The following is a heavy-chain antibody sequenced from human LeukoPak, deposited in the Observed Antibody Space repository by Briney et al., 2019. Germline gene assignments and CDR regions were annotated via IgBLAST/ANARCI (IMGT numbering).Heavy chain of an antibody. D-gene: IGHD5-24*01. CDR1: GYTFTNYG. J-gene: IGHJ3*02. Sequence: ASVKVSCKASGYTFTNYGVNWVRQAPGQGLEYMGWISGYDGNTNYAQKVQGRVTMTADISTSTAYMELRSLRSDDTAVYYCARGSGRDGYSYAFGIWGQGTMVTVSS. CDR3: ARGSGRDGYSYAFGI. V-gene: IGHV1-18*01. CDR2: ISGYDGNT.